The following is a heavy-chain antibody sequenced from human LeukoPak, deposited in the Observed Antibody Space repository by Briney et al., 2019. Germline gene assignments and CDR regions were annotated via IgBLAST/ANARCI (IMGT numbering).Heavy chain of an antibody. Sequence: SETLSLTCGVDGGSFSGYYWNWIRQPPGKGLEWIGEINHSGSTNYNPSLKRRVTISVDTSKNQFSLKLSSVTAADTAVYYCAVRVTMVRGVMWDYWGQGTLVTVSS. V-gene: IGHV4-34*01. J-gene: IGHJ4*02. D-gene: IGHD3-10*01. CDR1: GGSFSGYY. CDR2: INHSGST. CDR3: AVRVTMVRGVMWDY.